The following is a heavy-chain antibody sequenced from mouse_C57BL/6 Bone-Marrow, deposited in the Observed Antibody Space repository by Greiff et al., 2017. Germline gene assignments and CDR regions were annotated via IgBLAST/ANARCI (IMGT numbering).Heavy chain of an antibody. CDR3: ARDEGDSYAMDY. CDR2: SRNKANDYTT. J-gene: IGHJ4*01. Sequence: EVKVVESGGGLVQSGRSLRLSCATSGFTFSDFYMEWVRQAPGKGLEWIAASRNKANDYTTEYSASVKGQFIVSRDTSQSILYLQMNALRAEDTAIYYGARDEGDSYAMDYWGQGTSITVTA. CDR1: GFTFSDFY. V-gene: IGHV7-1*01.